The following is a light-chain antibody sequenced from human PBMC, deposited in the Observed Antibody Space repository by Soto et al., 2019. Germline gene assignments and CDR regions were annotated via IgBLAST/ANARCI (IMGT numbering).Light chain of an antibody. J-gene: IGKJ1*01. CDR3: QQRSNWPGT. Sequence: EIVLTQSPATLSLSPGERATLSCRASQSVRSSLAWYQQQPGLAPRLLIYDASNKATGIPARFSGSGSGTDFTLTISSLEPKDFAVYYCQQRSNWPGTFGQGTKVDI. CDR2: DAS. CDR1: QSVRSS. V-gene: IGKV3-11*01.